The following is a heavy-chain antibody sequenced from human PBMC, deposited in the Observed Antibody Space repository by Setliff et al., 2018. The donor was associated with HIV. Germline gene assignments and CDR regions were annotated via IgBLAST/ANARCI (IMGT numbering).Heavy chain of an antibody. J-gene: IGHJ4*02. D-gene: IGHD5-12*01. CDR3: ARDRLDGYNSGFDY. CDR2: IYYSGST. Sequence: PSETLSLTCTVSGGSIISYYWSWIRQPPGKGLEWIGYIYYSGSTTYNPSLKSRVTISVDTSKNQFSLKLSSVTAADTAVYYCARDRLDGYNSGFDYWGQGTPVTVSS. CDR1: GGSIISYY. V-gene: IGHV4-59*01.